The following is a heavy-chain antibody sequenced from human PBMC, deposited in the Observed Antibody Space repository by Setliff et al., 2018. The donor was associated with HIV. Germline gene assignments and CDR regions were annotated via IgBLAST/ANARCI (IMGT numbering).Heavy chain of an antibody. CDR2: ISPHNGDR. J-gene: IGHJ4*02. CDR3: ARATEAGTIDY. CDR1: GYTFTDYF. Sequence: ASVKVSCKASGYTFTDYFIHWVRQAPGQGLEWMGWISPHNGDRKIPQRFRGRVTVTRDTSTTTVYMELSGLRSEDTAVYYCARATEAGTIDYWGQGTRVTVSS. D-gene: IGHD1-1*01. V-gene: IGHV1-2*02.